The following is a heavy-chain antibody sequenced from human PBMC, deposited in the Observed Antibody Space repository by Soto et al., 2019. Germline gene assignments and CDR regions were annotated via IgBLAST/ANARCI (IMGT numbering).Heavy chain of an antibody. Sequence: QVQLQESGPGLVRPSQTLTLTCNVSGGSISSDHYHWTWIRQPPGKGLEWIGYIHYSGSVHYNPWLQSRVTLSVDTSQNLFSLKLSSVTAADTAVYFCVREDDGGDRDYYGLDVWGQGTTVTVSS. D-gene: IGHD2-21*02. J-gene: IGHJ6*02. V-gene: IGHV4-30-4*01. CDR3: VREDDGGDRDYYGLDV. CDR1: GGSISSDHYH. CDR2: IHYSGSV.